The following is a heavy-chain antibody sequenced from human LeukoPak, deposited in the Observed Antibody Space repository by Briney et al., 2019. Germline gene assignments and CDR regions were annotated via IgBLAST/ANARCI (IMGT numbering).Heavy chain of an antibody. CDR3: ARRMGSSWYPNWFDP. D-gene: IGHD6-13*01. Sequence: SVKISCKASGGTFSSYASSWVRQAPGQGLEWMGGIIPIFGTANYAQKFQGRVTITTDESTSTAYMELSSLRSEDTAVYYCARRMGSSWYPNWFDPWGQGTLVTVSS. V-gene: IGHV1-69*05. CDR2: IIPIFGTA. J-gene: IGHJ5*02. CDR1: GGTFSSYA.